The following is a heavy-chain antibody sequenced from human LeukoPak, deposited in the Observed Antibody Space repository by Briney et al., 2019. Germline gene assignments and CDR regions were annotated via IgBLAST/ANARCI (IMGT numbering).Heavy chain of an antibody. CDR3: ARDSYYYGSGLNY. CDR2: IYYSGST. Sequence: SETLSLTCTVSGGSISSSSYYWGWIRQPPGKGLEWIGSIYYSGSTYYNPSLKSRVTISVDTSKNQFSLKLSSVTAADTAVYYCARDSYYYGSGLNYWGQGTLVTVS. V-gene: IGHV4-39*07. J-gene: IGHJ4*02. D-gene: IGHD3-10*01. CDR1: GGSISSSSYY.